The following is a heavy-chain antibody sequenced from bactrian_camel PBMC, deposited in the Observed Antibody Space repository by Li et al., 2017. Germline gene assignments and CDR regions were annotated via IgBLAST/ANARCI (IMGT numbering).Heavy chain of an antibody. J-gene: IGHJ4*01. CDR3: AADSVNLQLARWYSD. CDR2: IYRDGDNI. Sequence: VQLVESGGGSVQAGGSLRLSCAASRYMYDNGCMGWVRQAPGKGLEWVSSIYRDGDNIYYADSVKGRFTISRDNAKNTVYLQMDSLNHEDTGTYYCAADSVNLQLARWYSDWGQGTQVTVS. D-gene: IGHD4*01. V-gene: IGHV3-2*01. CDR1: RYMYDNGC.